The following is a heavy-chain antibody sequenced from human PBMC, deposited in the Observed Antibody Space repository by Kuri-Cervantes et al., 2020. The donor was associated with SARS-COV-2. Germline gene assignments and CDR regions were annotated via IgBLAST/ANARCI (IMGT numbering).Heavy chain of an antibody. J-gene: IGHJ6*03. CDR1: GFTFSSYA. V-gene: IGHV3-23*01. CDR2: ISGSGGST. Sequence: GESLKISCAASGFTFSSYAMSWVRQAPGKGLEWVSAISGSGGSTYYADSVKGRFTISRDDSKNTAYLQMNSLKTEDTAVYYCTRHVDWNVPLISYYYYMDVWGKGTTVTVSS. D-gene: IGHD1-1*01. CDR3: TRHVDWNVPLISYYYYMDV.